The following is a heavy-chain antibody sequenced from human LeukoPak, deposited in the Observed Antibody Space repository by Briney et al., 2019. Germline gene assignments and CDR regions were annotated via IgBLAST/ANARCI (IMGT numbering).Heavy chain of an antibody. D-gene: IGHD2-2*01. Sequence: ASVKVSCKASGYTFTSYYMHWVRQAPGQGLEWMGIINPSGGSTSYAQKFQGRATMTRDTSTSTVYMELSSLRSEDTAVYYCARDLGRCSSTSCSADAFDIWGQGTMVTVSS. J-gene: IGHJ3*02. CDR1: GYTFTSYY. CDR2: INPSGGST. CDR3: ARDLGRCSSTSCSADAFDI. V-gene: IGHV1-46*01.